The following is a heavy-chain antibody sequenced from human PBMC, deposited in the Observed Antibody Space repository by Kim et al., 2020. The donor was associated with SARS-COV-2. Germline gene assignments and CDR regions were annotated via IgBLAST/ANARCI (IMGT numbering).Heavy chain of an antibody. D-gene: IGHD5-12*01. V-gene: IGHV3-21*01. J-gene: IGHJ4*02. Sequence: ADSVKGRFTISRDNAKNSLYLQMNSLRAEDTAVYYCAREGYRDGYNHFDYWGQGTLVTVSS. CDR3: AREGYRDGYNHFDY.